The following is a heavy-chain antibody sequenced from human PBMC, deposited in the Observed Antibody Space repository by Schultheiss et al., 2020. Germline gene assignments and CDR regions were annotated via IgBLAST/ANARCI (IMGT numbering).Heavy chain of an antibody. CDR2: ISWNSGSI. CDR3: AKDSDGAWSHVDY. J-gene: IGHJ4*02. CDR1: GFTFDDYA. D-gene: IGHD1-26*01. V-gene: IGHV3-9*01. Sequence: GGSLRLSCAASGFTFDDYAMHWVRQAPGKGLEWVSGISWNSGSIGYADSVKGRFTISRDNAKNSLYLQMNSLRAEDTALYYCAKDSDGAWSHVDYWGQGTLVTVS.